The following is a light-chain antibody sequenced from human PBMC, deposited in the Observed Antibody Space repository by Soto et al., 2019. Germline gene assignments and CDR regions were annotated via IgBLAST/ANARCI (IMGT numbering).Light chain of an antibody. CDR1: SSNVQNNY. CDR3: VTWDSSLSAAV. Sequence: QLVLTQPPSVSAAPGQTVTISCSGSSSNVQNNYVSWHQQLPGAAPKLLIYGNNKRPSGIPDRFSGSKSGATATLGITGLQTGDAADYYCVTWDSSLSAAVFGGGTKLTVL. V-gene: IGLV1-51*01. CDR2: GNN. J-gene: IGLJ2*01.